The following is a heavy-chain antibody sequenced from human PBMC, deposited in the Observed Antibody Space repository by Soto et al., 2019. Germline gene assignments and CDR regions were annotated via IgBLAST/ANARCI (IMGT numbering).Heavy chain of an antibody. V-gene: IGHV4-61*01. CDR3: ARYDGYCSGDSCFGWFDS. D-gene: IGHD2-15*01. Sequence: QVHLQESGPGLVKPSETLSLTCSVSGGSVSTDSYNWSWIRQSPGKGLDWIGYVHDRGTTNYNPSLKSRVTMSVDTSKNQFSLKLRSVTAADTAIYYCARYDGYCSGDSCFGWFDSWGQGTLVTVSS. J-gene: IGHJ5*01. CDR1: GGSVSTDSYN. CDR2: VHDRGTT.